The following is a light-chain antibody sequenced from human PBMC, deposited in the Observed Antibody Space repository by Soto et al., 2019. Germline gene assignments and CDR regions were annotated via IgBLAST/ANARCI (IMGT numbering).Light chain of an antibody. Sequence: DIQMTKSPSPLSASVGDRVTITGRASQVFSRWLAWYQQKRGKVPKLLIFHASNLESGVPSRFRGSGSGTEFTLTISILQPDDFAHYYCQQYNRYPWTFGKGTKVEI. CDR2: HAS. CDR1: QVFSRW. CDR3: QQYNRYPWT. J-gene: IGKJ1*01. V-gene: IGKV1-5*01.